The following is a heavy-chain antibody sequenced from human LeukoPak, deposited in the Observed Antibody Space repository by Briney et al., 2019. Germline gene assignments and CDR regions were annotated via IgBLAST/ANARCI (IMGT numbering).Heavy chain of an antibody. D-gene: IGHD3-16*01. J-gene: IGHJ4*02. CDR1: SGSIRSSSYY. CDR3: ARHWATVDFDY. CDR2: INYSGST. V-gene: IGHV4-39*01. Sequence: SETLSLTCTVSSGSIRSSSYYGGWIRQPPGKGLEWIGSINYSGSTYYNPSLKSRVAIAVDTSKNQFSLNLSSVTATDTAVYYCARHWATVDFDYWGQGTLVTVSS.